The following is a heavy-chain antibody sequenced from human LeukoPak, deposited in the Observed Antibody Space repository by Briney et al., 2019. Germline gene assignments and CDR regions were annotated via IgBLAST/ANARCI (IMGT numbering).Heavy chain of an antibody. CDR1: GGSISSYY. V-gene: IGHV4-4*07. J-gene: IGHJ6*03. Sequence: PSETLSLTCTVSGGSISSYYWSWIRQPAGKGLEWIGRIYTSGSTNYNPSLKSRVTMSVDSSKNQLSLKLNSVTAADTAVYYCARCLTRTYYYYFMDVWGKGTTVTVSS. D-gene: IGHD3-9*01. CDR3: ARCLTRTYYYYFMDV. CDR2: IYTSGST.